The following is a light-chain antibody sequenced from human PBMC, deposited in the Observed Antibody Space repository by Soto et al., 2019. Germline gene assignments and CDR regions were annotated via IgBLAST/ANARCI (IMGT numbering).Light chain of an antibody. Sequence: IVLTQSPATLSLSPGERAALYCRASQSVSTSLAWYQHKPGQAPRLFIYDASKRAPGIPARFSGSGSGTDFTLTISSLEPEDFAVYYCQVRDVWPSFGQGTKVDIK. J-gene: IGKJ1*01. CDR3: QVRDVWPS. CDR2: DAS. CDR1: QSVSTS. V-gene: IGKV3-11*01.